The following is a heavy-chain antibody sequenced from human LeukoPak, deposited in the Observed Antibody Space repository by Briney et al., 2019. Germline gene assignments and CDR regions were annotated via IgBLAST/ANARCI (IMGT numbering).Heavy chain of an antibody. V-gene: IGHV4-61*01. CDR2: IYYSGST. J-gene: IGHJ6*02. CDR1: GYSISSGYY. D-gene: IGHD6-19*01. CDR3: AREDSSGWPHGYGMDV. Sequence: SETLSLTCTVSGYSISSGYYWGWIRQPPGKGLEWIGYIYYSGSTNYNPSLKSRVTISVDTSKNQFSLKLSSVTAADTAVYYCAREDSSGWPHGYGMDVWGQGTTVTVSS.